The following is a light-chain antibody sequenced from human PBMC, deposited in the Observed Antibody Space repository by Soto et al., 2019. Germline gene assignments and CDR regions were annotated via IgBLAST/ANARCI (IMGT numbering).Light chain of an antibody. CDR3: QQYSAWPLT. CDR1: QTVSSI. J-gene: IGKJ4*01. CDR2: GAS. V-gene: IGKV3-15*01. Sequence: EIVMTQSPATLSVSPGERATLFCRASQTVSSIFLAWYQQKPGQAPRLLIHGASTRATGIPARFSGSGSGTEFTLTISSLQSEDFAVYYGQQYSAWPLTFGGGTKVEIK.